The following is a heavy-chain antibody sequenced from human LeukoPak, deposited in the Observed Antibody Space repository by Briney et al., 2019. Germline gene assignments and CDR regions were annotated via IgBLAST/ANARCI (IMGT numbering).Heavy chain of an antibody. V-gene: IGHV1-3*01. D-gene: IGHD3-16*02. CDR2: INADNGNT. J-gene: IGHJ2*01. CDR1: GYTFSSYP. Sequence: ASVKVSCKASGYTFSSYPIHWVRQAPGQRLEWMGWINADNGNTKYSQKFQGRVTITRDASASTAHMELSSLRSEDTAVYYCARAGIMITFGGVIEPPNWFFDLWGRGTLVTISS. CDR3: ARAGIMITFGGVIEPPNWFFDL.